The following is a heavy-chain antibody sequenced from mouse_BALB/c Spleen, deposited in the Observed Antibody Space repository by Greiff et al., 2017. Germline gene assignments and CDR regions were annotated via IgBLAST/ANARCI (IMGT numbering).Heavy chain of an antibody. CDR2: INPSSGYT. CDR1: GYTFTSYT. D-gene: IGHD1-1*01. V-gene: IGHV1-4*02. Sequence: VQLQQSAAELARPGASVKMSCKASGYTFTSYTMHWVKQRPGQGLEWIGYINPSSGYTEYNQKFKDKTTLTADKSSSTAYMQLSSLTSEDSAVYYCARSRSRYPFFDYWGQGTTLTVSS. J-gene: IGHJ2*01. CDR3: ARSRSRYPFFDY.